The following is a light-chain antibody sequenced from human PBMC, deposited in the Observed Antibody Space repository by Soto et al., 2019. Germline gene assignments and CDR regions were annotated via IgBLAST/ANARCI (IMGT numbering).Light chain of an antibody. CDR3: QQYGSSPWT. CDR2: GAS. CDR1: QTLSGTY. J-gene: IGKJ1*01. V-gene: IGKV3-20*01. Sequence: IVLTQSPGTLSLSAWERATLSCRASQTLSGTYLAWYQQRPGQAPRLLIYGASSRATGIPDRFSGSGSGTDFTLTISRLEPEDFAVYYCQQYGSSPWTFGQGTKVDIK.